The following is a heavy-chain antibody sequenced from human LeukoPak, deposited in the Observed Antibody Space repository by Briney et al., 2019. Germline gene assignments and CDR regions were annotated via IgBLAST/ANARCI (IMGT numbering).Heavy chain of an antibody. CDR2: ISGSGGST. CDR3: EARPALSEFDY. CDR1: GFTFSSYA. D-gene: IGHD6-6*01. Sequence: GGSLRLSCAASGFTFSSYAMSWVRQAPGRGLEWVSAISGSGGSTYYADSVKGRFTISRDNSKNTLYLQMNSLRAEDTAVYYREARPALSEFDYWGQGTLVTVSS. J-gene: IGHJ4*02. V-gene: IGHV3-23*01.